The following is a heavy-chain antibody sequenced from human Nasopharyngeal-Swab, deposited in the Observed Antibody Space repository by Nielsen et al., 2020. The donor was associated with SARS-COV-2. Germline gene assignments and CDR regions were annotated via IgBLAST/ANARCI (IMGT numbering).Heavy chain of an antibody. V-gene: IGHV4-59*01. CDR3: ARAEGHYDSSGYYRPALFDY. Sequence: WIRQPPGKGLEWIGTVFSSGSTYNPSLKSRVTISVDTSKNQFSLKLSSVTAADTAVYYCARAEGHYDSSGYYRPALFDYWGQGTLVTVSS. J-gene: IGHJ4*02. CDR2: VFSSGST. D-gene: IGHD3-22*01.